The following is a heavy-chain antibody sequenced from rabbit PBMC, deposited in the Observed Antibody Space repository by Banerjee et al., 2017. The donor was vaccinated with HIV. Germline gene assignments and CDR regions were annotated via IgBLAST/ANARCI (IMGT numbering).Heavy chain of an antibody. V-gene: IGHV1S45*01. CDR3: ARDLAGVIGWNFNL. CDR2: IVAGGSGTT. J-gene: IGHJ4*01. CDR1: GFSFSNNA. Sequence: QEQLEESGGGLVKPEGSLTLTCKASGFSFSNNAMCWVRQAPGKGLEWIACIVAGGSGTTYYATWAKGRFTISESSSTTVTLQMTSLTAADTATYFCARDLAGVIGWNFNLWGQGTLVTVS. D-gene: IGHD4-1*01.